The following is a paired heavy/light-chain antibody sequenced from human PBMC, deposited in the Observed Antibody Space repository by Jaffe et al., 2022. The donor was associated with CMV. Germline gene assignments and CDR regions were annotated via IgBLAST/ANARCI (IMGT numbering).Light chain of an antibody. J-gene: IGKJ5*01. CDR3: HHYNSYPIT. CDR1: QGISTY. V-gene: IGKV1-16*02. Sequence: DIQMTQSPSSLSASVGDRVTITCRASQGISTYLAWFQQKPGKAPKSLIYAASSLQSGVPSKFSGSGSGTDFTLTISSLQPEDFATYYCHHYNSYPITFGQGTRLEIK. CDR2: AAS.
Heavy chain of an antibody. J-gene: IGHJ2*01. D-gene: IGHD6-13*01. CDR3: AKESQGTAGWYFDL. CDR1: GFTFSSYA. Sequence: EVQLVESGGGLVQPGGSLRLSCAASGFTFSSYAMSWVRQVPGKGLEWVSAISSSGGSTYYADSVKGRLTITRDNSKNTLYLQMNSLRAEDTAVYSCAKESQGTAGWYFDLWGRGTLVTVSS. CDR2: ISSSGGST. V-gene: IGHV3-23*04.